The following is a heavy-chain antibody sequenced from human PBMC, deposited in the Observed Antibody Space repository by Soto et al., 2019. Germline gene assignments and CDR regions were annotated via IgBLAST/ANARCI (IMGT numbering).Heavy chain of an antibody. Sequence: GGSLRLSCAASGFTFSSYSMNWVRQAPGKGLEWVSYISSSSSTIYYADSVKGRFTISRDNAKNSLYLQMNSLRAEDTAVYYCARDLYYYDSSGKDAFDIWGQGTMVTVSS. J-gene: IGHJ3*02. CDR1: GFTFSSYS. V-gene: IGHV3-48*01. CDR3: ARDLYYYDSSGKDAFDI. CDR2: ISSSSSTI. D-gene: IGHD3-22*01.